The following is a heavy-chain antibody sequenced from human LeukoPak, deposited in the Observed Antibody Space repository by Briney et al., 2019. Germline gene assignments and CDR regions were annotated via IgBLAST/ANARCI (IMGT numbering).Heavy chain of an antibody. J-gene: IGHJ4*02. V-gene: IGHV3-30*02. CDR3: AKDVSGSYSNFDY. CDR2: IRYDGNNK. CDR1: GFTFSSYG. Sequence: GGSLRLSCAASGFTFSSYGMHWVRQAPGKGLEWVAFIRYDGNNKYYADSVKGRFTISRDNSKNTLYLQMNSLRAEDTAVYYCAKDVSGSYSNFDYWGQGTLVTVSS. D-gene: IGHD1-26*01.